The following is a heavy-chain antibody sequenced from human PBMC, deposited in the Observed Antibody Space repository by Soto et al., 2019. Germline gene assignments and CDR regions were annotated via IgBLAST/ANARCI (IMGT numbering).Heavy chain of an antibody. CDR2: IKEDGREK. Sequence: EVQLVESGGGLVQSGGSLRLSCEASGFSFITYWMNWVLQAPGKGLEWMASIKEDGREKQYVDSVKGRFTISRDNAKNSLYLQMNSLSEEDTAVYYCVRAISGSFALWGQGTLVIVSS. CDR3: VRAISGSFAL. V-gene: IGHV3-7*04. CDR1: GFSFITYW. D-gene: IGHD3-9*01. J-gene: IGHJ4*02.